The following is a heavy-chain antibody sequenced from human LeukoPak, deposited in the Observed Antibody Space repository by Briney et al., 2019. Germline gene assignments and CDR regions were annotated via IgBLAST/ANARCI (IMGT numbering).Heavy chain of an antibody. CDR1: GFSFSNYD. CDR3: ANDNDYGNYYGMDV. CDR2: ISGSGGST. D-gene: IGHD4-17*01. V-gene: IGHV3-23*01. J-gene: IGHJ6*02. Sequence: GGSLRLSCAASGFSFSNYDIHWVRQAPGKGLEWVSAISGSGGSTYYADSVKGRFTISRDNSKNTLYLQMNSLRAEDTAVYYCANDNDYGNYYGMDVWGQGTTVTVSS.